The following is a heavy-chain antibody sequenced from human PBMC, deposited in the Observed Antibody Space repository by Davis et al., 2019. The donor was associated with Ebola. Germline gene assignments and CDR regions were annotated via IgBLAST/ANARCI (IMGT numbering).Heavy chain of an antibody. CDR1: GFSLSNARMG. CDR2: IFSNDEK. CDR3: ARSVYSSTLNWFDP. J-gene: IGHJ5*02. Sequence: SGPTLVKPTETLTLTCTVSGFSLSNARMGVSWIRQPPGKALEWLAHIFSNDEKSYRTSLKTRLTISKDTSKNQVVLTMTNMDPVDTATYYCARSVYSSTLNWFDPWGQGTLVTVSS. D-gene: IGHD6-13*01. V-gene: IGHV2-26*01.